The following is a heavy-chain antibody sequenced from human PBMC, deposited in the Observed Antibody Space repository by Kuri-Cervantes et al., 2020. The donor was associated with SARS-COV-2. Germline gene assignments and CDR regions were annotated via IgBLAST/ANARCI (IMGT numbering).Heavy chain of an antibody. D-gene: IGHD1-26*01. V-gene: IGHV3-11*01. J-gene: IGHJ5*02. CDR2: VSHSGTII. CDR3: ARDGMAGGSYNWFDP. Sequence: GESLKISCAASGFAFGDYYMRWIRQAPGKGLEWVSYVSHSGTIIYQADSVKGRFTISRDNAKNSLYLQMNSLRGEDTAVYYCARDGMAGGSYNWFDPWGQGTLVTVSS. CDR1: GFAFGDYY.